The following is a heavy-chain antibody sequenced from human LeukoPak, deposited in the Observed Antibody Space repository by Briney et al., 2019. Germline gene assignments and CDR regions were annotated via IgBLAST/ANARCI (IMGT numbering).Heavy chain of an antibody. D-gene: IGHD3-3*01. CDR2: IKQDGSEK. CDR3: AISGYYDFWSGYLRGSYYYYGMDV. J-gene: IGHJ6*02. CDR1: GFTFSSYW. V-gene: IGHV3-7*01. Sequence: PGGSLRLSCAASGFTFSSYWMSWVRQAPGKGLEWVANIKQDGSEKYYVDSVKGRFTISRDNAKNSLYLQMNSLRAEDTAVYYCAISGYYDFWSGYLRGSYYYYGMDVWGQGTTVTISS.